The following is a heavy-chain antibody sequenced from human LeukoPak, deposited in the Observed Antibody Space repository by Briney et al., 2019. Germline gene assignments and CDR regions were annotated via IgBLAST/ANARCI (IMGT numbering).Heavy chain of an antibody. CDR1: GYTFTGYY. CDR3: ARDRSRNDVILGY. V-gene: IGHV1-18*04. Sequence: ASVKVSCKASGYTFTGYYMHWVRQAPGQGLEWMGWISAYNGNTNYAQKLQGRVTMTTDTSTSTAYMELRSLRSDDTAVYYCARDRSRNDVILGYWGQGTLVTVSS. CDR2: ISAYNGNT. J-gene: IGHJ4*02. D-gene: IGHD1-1*01.